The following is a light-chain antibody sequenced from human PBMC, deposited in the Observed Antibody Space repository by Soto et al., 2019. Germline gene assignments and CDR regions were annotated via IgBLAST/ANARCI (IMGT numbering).Light chain of an antibody. V-gene: IGLV1-40*01. Sequence: QAVVTQPPSVSGAPGQRVTISCTGSSSNIGAGFDVHWYQQLPGTAPKLLIFANSHRPSGVPDRFSGSKSDTSASLAITGLQAEDEADYYCQSYDSSLSGSVFGGGTQLTVL. CDR3: QSYDSSLSGSV. CDR2: ANS. J-gene: IGLJ3*02. CDR1: SSNIGAGFD.